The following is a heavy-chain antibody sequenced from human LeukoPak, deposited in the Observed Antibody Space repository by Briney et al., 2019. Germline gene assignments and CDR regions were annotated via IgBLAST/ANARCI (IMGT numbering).Heavy chain of an antibody. CDR1: GYTLTELS. D-gene: IGHD3-10*01. CDR2: FDPEDGET. CDR3: ATVRSGSYPNPIDY. V-gene: IGHV1-24*01. J-gene: IGHJ4*02. Sequence: ASVTVSCKVSGYTLTELSMHWVRQAPGKGLEWMGGFDPEDGETIYAQKFQGRVTMTEDTSTDTAYMELSSLRSEDTAVYYCATVRSGSYPNPIDYWGQGTLVTVSS.